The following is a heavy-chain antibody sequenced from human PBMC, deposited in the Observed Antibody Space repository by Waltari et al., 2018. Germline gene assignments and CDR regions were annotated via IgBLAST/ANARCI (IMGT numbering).Heavy chain of an antibody. D-gene: IGHD2-21*02. CDR1: GFRCSNSI. V-gene: IGHV3-48*01. Sequence: EVQLVESGGGLVQPGESLRLSCAASGFRCSNSIMNWVRQAPGKGLDWVAYMSSSGSKFYAYSVKCRFTISRDNAKNSLYLQLNSLRAEDTAVYYCARVASGGYSLYYYYYMDVWGKGTTVTVSS. CDR2: MSSSGSK. J-gene: IGHJ6*03. CDR3: ARVASGGYSLYYYYYMDV.